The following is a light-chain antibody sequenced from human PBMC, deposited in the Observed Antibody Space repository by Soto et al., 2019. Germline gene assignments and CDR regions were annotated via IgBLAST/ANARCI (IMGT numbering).Light chain of an antibody. CDR3: QQYNNWPGT. CDR1: QSVSSN. J-gene: IGKJ1*01. CDR2: GAS. V-gene: IGKV3-15*01. Sequence: ILMTQSPATLSVARLERCTISLMASQSVSSNLAWYQQKPGQAPRLLIYGASTRATGIPARFSGSGSGTEFTLTISSLQSEDFAVYYCQQYNNWPGTFGQGTKVDIK.